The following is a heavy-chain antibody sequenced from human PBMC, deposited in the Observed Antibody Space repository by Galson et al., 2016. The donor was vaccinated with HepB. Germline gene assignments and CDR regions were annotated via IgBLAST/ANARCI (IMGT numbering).Heavy chain of an antibody. Sequence: SVKVSCKASGGTFSNLAITWVRQDPRQGLEWMGGFIPALKTRNYAQRFQGRLTITADESSSTAYMELTSLRSEDTAVYYCAREANYGDFFDYWGQGTLVTVSS. J-gene: IGHJ4*02. V-gene: IGHV1-69*13. CDR3: AREANYGDFFDY. CDR2: FIPALKTR. CDR1: GGTFSNLA. D-gene: IGHD4-17*01.